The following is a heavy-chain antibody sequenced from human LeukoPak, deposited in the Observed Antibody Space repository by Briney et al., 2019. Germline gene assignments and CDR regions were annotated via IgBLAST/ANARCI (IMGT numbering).Heavy chain of an antibody. J-gene: IGHJ4*02. CDR1: GGIFRSYV. V-gene: IGHV1-69*11. CDR3: ATVQGGEMATIFD. D-gene: IGHD5-24*01. Sequence: SVKVSCKASGGIFRSYVFTWVRQAPGQGLEWMGRIIPSLDTANCPQKFQGRVTITADDSTSTVYMELSSLGSEDTAVYYCATVQGGEMATIFDWGQGTLVTVSS. CDR2: IIPSLDTA.